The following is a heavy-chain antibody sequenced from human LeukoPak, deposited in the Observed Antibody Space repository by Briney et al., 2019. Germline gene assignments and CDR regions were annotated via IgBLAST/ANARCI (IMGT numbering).Heavy chain of an antibody. Sequence: GRSLRLSCAASGFTFSSYAMHWVRQAPGKGLEWVAVISYDGSNKYYADSVKGRFTISRDNSKNTLYLQMNSLRAEDTAVHYCAKMFRRKPNLYFDYWGQGTLVTVSS. CDR3: AKMFRRKPNLYFDY. V-gene: IGHV3-30*04. J-gene: IGHJ4*02. CDR1: GFTFSSYA. D-gene: IGHD3-10*02. CDR2: ISYDGSNK.